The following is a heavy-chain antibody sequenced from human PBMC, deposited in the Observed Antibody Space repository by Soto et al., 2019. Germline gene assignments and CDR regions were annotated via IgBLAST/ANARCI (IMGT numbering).Heavy chain of an antibody. Sequence: QVQLQESGPGLVKPSQTLSLTCTVSGGSINTGGYYWGWIRHLPGEGLEWIGHIFYTGTASYNPSLRSRVTVRIDTTANQFSQHMYSLTAEDTAMYYCARRLGDTAETFFNWFDPWGQGILVTVSS. D-gene: IGHD2-21*01. CDR1: GGSINTGGYY. J-gene: IGHJ5*02. CDR2: IFYTGTA. CDR3: ARRLGDTAETFFNWFDP. V-gene: IGHV4-31*03.